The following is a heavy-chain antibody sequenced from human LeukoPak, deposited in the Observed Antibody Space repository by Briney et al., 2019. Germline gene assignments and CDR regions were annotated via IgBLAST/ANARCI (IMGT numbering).Heavy chain of an antibody. CDR3: ARDRLGYDILTGSPYGMDV. V-gene: IGHV3-30-3*01. Sequence: GGSLRLSCAASGFTFSNYAMHWVRQAPGKGLEWVAVISYDGSNKYYADSVKGRFTISRDNSKNTLYLQMNSLRAEDTAVYYCARDRLGYDILTGSPYGMDVWGQGTTVTVSS. D-gene: IGHD3-9*01. CDR1: GFTFSNYA. CDR2: ISYDGSNK. J-gene: IGHJ6*02.